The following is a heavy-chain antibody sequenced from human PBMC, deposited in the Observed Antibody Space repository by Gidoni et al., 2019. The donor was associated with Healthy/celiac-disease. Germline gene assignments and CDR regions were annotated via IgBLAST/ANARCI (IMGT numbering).Heavy chain of an antibody. Sequence: QVQLQQWGAGLLQPSETLSLTCAAYGGSFTGYYWSWIRQPPGKGLEWIGEINHSGSTNYNPSRKSRVTISVDTAKNQFARKLSSVTAADTAVYYCARGSYCGGDCSEQPDFDYWGQGTLVTVSS. V-gene: IGHV4-34*01. D-gene: IGHD2-21*01. CDR1: GGSFTGYY. CDR2: INHSGST. CDR3: ARGSYCGGDCSEQPDFDY. J-gene: IGHJ4*02.